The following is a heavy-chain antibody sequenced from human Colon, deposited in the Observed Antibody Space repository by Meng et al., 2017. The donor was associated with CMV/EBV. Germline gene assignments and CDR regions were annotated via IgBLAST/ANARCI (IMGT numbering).Heavy chain of an antibody. D-gene: IGHD6-13*01. CDR2: ISYGSTYV. Sequence: GGSLRLSCAASGFMFSTYTMNWVRQAPGKGLEWVSSISYGSTYVEYADSVLGRFTITRDNAETSLYLQMDSPRVEDTAVYYCVRESTSSSYDYWGQGTLVTVSS. V-gene: IGHV3-21*06. CDR3: VRESTSSSYDY. J-gene: IGHJ4*02. CDR1: GFMFSTYT.